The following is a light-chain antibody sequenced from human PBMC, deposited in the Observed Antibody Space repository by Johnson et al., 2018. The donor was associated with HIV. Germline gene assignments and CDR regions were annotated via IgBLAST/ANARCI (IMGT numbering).Light chain of an antibody. CDR1: SSNIGNNY. CDR3: GTWDSSLSFYV. V-gene: IGLV1-51*01. J-gene: IGLJ1*01. CDR2: DND. Sequence: QSMLTQPPSVSAAPGQKVTISCSGSSSNIGNNYVSWYQHLPGTAPKLLIYDNDQRPSGIPDRFSASKSGTSATLDITGLQPGDGADYYCGTWDSSLSFYVFGNGTKVTVL.